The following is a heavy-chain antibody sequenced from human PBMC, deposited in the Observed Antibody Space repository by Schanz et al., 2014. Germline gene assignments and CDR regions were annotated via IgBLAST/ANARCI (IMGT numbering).Heavy chain of an antibody. J-gene: IGHJ4*02. Sequence: EVQLLESGGGLVQPGGSLRLSCAASGFTFSSYAMSWVRQAPGKGLEWISYISSSSSTIYYADSVKGRFTVSRDNAENALYLQMNSLRAEDTGLYFCARGGSGSHYRLDYWGQGTLVTVSS. CDR3: ARGGSGSHYRLDY. CDR1: GFTFSSYA. D-gene: IGHD1-26*01. CDR2: ISSSSSTI. V-gene: IGHV3-48*01.